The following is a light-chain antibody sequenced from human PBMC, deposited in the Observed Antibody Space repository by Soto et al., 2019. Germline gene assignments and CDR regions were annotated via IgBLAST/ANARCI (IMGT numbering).Light chain of an antibody. CDR3: QTWGSGIVV. V-gene: IGLV4-69*01. Sequence: QPVLTQSPSASASLGASVKLTCTLSSGHSNYAIAWHQQQSEKGPRHLMKLNRDGSHSKGDGIPDRFSGSSSGAERYLTISSLQSEDEADYYCQTWGSGIVVFGGGTKLTVL. CDR1: SGHSNYA. J-gene: IGLJ2*01. CDR2: LNRDGSH.